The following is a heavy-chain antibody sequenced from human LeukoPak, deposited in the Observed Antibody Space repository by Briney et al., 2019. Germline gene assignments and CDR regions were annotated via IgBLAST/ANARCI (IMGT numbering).Heavy chain of an antibody. CDR1: GFTFSTYV. CDR3: ARVVAGSVYNSGMDV. CDR2: ILYDGGNK. D-gene: IGHD6-19*01. Sequence: GGSLRLSCAASGFTFSTYVMHWVRQAPGKGLQWVAVILYDGGNKYYADSVRGRFIISRDNSKNTLYLHMNSLTAEDTAVYYCARVVAGSVYNSGMDVWGQGTTVTASS. V-gene: IGHV3-30*01. J-gene: IGHJ6*02.